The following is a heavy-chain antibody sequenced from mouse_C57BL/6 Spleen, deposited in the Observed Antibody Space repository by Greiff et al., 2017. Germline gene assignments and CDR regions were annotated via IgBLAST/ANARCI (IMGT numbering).Heavy chain of an antibody. J-gene: IGHJ4*01. CDR1: GYSFTDYN. CDR2: INPNYGTT. Sequence: VQLKQSGPELVKPGASVKISCKASGYSFTDYNMNWVKQSNGQSLEWIGVINPNYGTTSYNQKFKGKATLTVDQSSSTAYMQLNSLTSEDSAVYYCATTEVVAKAMDYWGQGTSVTVSS. CDR3: ATTEVVAKAMDY. V-gene: IGHV1-39*01. D-gene: IGHD1-1*01.